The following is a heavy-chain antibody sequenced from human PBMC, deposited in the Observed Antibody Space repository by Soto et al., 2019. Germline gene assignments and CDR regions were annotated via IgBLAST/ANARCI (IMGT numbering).Heavy chain of an antibody. CDR1: GFTFSSYW. Sequence: PGGSLRLCCAASGFTFSSYWMSWVRQAPGKGLEWVANIKQDGSEKYYVDSVKGRFTISRDNAKNSLYLQMNGLRAEDTAVYYCARDSDYSNFHFDYSGQGTLVTVSS. J-gene: IGHJ4*02. D-gene: IGHD4-4*01. CDR3: ARDSDYSNFHFDY. CDR2: IKQDGSEK. V-gene: IGHV3-7*04.